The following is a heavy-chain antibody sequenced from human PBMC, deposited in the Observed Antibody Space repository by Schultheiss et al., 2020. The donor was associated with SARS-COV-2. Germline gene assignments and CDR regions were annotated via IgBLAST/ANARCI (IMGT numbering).Heavy chain of an antibody. CDR1: GFTFSSYG. D-gene: IGHD3-22*01. Sequence: GESLKISCAASGFTFSSYGMHWVRQAPGKGLEWVAVIWYDGSNKYYADSVKGRFTISRDNSKNTLYLQMNSLRAEDTAVYYCARGETYYYDSSGYYWAWFDPWGQGTLVTVSS. CDR2: IWYDGSNK. J-gene: IGHJ5*02. V-gene: IGHV3-33*08. CDR3: ARGETYYYDSSGYYWAWFDP.